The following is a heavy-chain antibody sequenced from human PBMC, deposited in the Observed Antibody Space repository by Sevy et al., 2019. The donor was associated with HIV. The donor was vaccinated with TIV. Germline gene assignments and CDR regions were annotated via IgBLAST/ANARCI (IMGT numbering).Heavy chain of an antibody. V-gene: IGHV3-49*04. CDR2: IRSKAYGGTT. D-gene: IGHD6-19*01. Sequence: GGSLRLSCTASGFTFGDYAMSWVRQAPGKGLEWVGFIRSKAYGGTTEYAASVKGRFTISRDDSKSIAYLQMNSLKTEDTAVHYCTREILAGTGYGMDVWGQGTTVTVSS. J-gene: IGHJ6*02. CDR3: TREILAGTGYGMDV. CDR1: GFTFGDYA.